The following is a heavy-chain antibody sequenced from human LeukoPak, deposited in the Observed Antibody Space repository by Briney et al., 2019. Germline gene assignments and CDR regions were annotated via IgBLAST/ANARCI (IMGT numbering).Heavy chain of an antibody. J-gene: IGHJ6*03. CDR2: ITRSSSYI. CDR3: ARAVDTAMAQGYYYMDV. D-gene: IGHD5-18*01. Sequence: NPGGSLRLSCAASGFTFSTYSMNWVRQAPGKGLEWVSSITRSSSYIYYADSVKGRFTISRDNAKNSLFLQMNSLRAEDTAVYYCARAVDTAMAQGYYYMDVWGKGTTVTVSS. V-gene: IGHV3-21*01. CDR1: GFTFSTYS.